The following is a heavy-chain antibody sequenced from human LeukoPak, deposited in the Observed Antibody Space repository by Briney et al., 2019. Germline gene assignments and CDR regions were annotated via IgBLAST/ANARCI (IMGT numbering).Heavy chain of an antibody. CDR1: GYSFTSYW. Sequence: KCGESLKISCKGSGYSFTSYWIGWVRQMPGKGLEWMGIIYPGDSDTRYSPSFQGQATISADKSISTAYLQWSSLKASDTAMYYCARRRYYDSSGSSYDAFDIWGQGTMVTVSS. J-gene: IGHJ3*02. CDR2: IYPGDSDT. D-gene: IGHD3-22*01. V-gene: IGHV5-51*01. CDR3: ARRRYYDSSGSSYDAFDI.